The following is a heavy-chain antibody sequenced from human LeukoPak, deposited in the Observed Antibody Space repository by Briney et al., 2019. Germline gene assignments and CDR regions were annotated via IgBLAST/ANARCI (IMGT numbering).Heavy chain of an antibody. V-gene: IGHV1-69*02. CDR3: LYCSRTRCSHIADY. Sequence: GASVKVSCKASGGTFSSYTISWVRQAPGQGLEWMGRIIPILGIANYAQKFQGRVTITADKSTSTANMELSSLRSEDADVYYCLYCSRTRCSHIADYWGQGTLVTVSS. CDR1: GGTFSSYT. D-gene: IGHD2-2*01. J-gene: IGHJ4*02. CDR2: IIPILGIA.